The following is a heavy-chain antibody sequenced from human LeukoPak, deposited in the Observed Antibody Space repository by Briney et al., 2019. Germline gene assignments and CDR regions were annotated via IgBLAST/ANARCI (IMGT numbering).Heavy chain of an antibody. J-gene: IGHJ4*02. Sequence: GRPLRLSCAASGFTFSSYGMHWVRQAPGKGLEWVAVISYDGSNKYYADSVKGRFTISRDNSKNTLYLQMNSLRAEDTAVYYCAKAPPRYSGSYFVYWGQGTLVTVSS. CDR3: AKAPPRYSGSYFVY. V-gene: IGHV3-30*18. CDR1: GFTFSSYG. D-gene: IGHD1-26*01. CDR2: ISYDGSNK.